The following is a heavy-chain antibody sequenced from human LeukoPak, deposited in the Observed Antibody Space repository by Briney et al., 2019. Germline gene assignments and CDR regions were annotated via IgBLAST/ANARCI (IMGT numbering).Heavy chain of an antibody. CDR2: IRYDGSNK. J-gene: IGHJ4*02. CDR3: AKDIRYSSSGRDLHY. Sequence: GGSLRLSCAASGFTFSSYGMHWVRQAPGKGLEWVAFIRYDGSNKYYADSVKGRFTISRDNSKNTLYLQMNSLRAEDTAVYYCAKDIRYSSSGRDLHYWGQGTLVTVSS. V-gene: IGHV3-30*02. CDR1: GFTFSSYG. D-gene: IGHD6-13*01.